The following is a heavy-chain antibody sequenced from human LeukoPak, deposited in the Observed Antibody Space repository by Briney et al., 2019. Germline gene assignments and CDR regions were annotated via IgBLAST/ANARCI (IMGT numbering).Heavy chain of an antibody. D-gene: IGHD3-3*01. Sequence: GGSLRLSCTASGFSFSNSCMTWVRQSPGKGLEWVANIKQDGSETYYVDSVMGRFTISRLNAKNSVYLQMNSLRAEDTAVYYCARDRSISGVVTIDFWGQGTLVTVSS. CDR2: IKQDGSET. CDR3: ARDRSISGVVTIDF. J-gene: IGHJ4*02. V-gene: IGHV3-7*01. CDR1: GFSFSNSC.